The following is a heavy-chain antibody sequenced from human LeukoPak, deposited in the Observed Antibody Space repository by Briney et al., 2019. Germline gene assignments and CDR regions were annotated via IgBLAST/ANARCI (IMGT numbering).Heavy chain of an antibody. CDR3: AAVAAAGHRLDY. V-gene: IGHV1-58*01. Sequence: TSVKVSCKASGFTFTSSAVQWVRQARGQRLEWIGWIVVGSGNTNYALKFQERVTITRDMSTSTAYMELSSLRSEDPAVYYCAAVAAAGHRLDYWGQGTLVTVSS. CDR1: GFTFTSSA. CDR2: IVVGSGNT. D-gene: IGHD6-13*01. J-gene: IGHJ4*02.